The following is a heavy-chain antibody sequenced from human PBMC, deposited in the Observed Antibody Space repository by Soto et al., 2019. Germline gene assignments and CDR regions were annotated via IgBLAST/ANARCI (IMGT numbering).Heavy chain of an antibody. Sequence: KPSETLSLTCTVSGDSITSNSYFWAWIRQPPGKGLEWIGSIYYSGTTYYNPSLRSRVTISVDSSKNQFSLKLSSVTAADTAVYYCARHFSVDYFDYWGQGALVTVSS. V-gene: IGHV4-39*01. CDR3: ARHFSVDYFDY. J-gene: IGHJ4*02. CDR2: IYYSGTT. CDR1: GDSITSNSYF.